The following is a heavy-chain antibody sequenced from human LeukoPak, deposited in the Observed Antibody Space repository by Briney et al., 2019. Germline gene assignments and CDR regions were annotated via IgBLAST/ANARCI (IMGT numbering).Heavy chain of an antibody. CDR2: IYHSGST. D-gene: IGHD4-17*01. V-gene: IGHV4-4*02. Sequence: SETLSLTCAVSGGSISSRNWWCWVRQPPGKGLAWTGEIYHSGSTNYNPSLKTRVTISVDKSKNQFSLKLSSVTAADTAVYYCARASHDYGDYSHFDYWGQGTLVTVSS. CDR3: ARASHDYGDYSHFDY. J-gene: IGHJ4*02. CDR1: GGSISSRNW.